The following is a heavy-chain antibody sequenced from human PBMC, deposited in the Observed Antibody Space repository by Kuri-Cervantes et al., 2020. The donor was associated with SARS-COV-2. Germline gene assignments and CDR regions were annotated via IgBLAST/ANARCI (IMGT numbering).Heavy chain of an antibody. CDR3: ARAKQQLVPTSLFSY. Sequence: GESLKISCTASGFTFNTYNMKWVRQAPGKGLEWVSYISSSGSTIYYADSVKGRFTISRDNAKNSLYLQMNSLRAEDTAVYYCARAKQQLVPTSLFSYWGQGTLVTVSS. J-gene: IGHJ4*02. V-gene: IGHV3-48*04. CDR2: ISSSGSTI. CDR1: GFTFNTYN. D-gene: IGHD6-13*01.